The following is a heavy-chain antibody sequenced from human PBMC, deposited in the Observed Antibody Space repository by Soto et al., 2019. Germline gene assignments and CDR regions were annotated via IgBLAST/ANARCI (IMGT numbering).Heavy chain of an antibody. Sequence: GASVKVSCKASGGTFSSYAISWVRQAPGQGLEWMGGIIPIFGTANYAQKFQGRVTITADKSTSTAYMELSSLRSEDTAVYYCASTRANGIVVVTHFDYWGQGTLVTVS. D-gene: IGHD3-22*01. CDR3: ASTRANGIVVVTHFDY. V-gene: IGHV1-69*06. J-gene: IGHJ4*02. CDR2: IIPIFGTA. CDR1: GGTFSSYA.